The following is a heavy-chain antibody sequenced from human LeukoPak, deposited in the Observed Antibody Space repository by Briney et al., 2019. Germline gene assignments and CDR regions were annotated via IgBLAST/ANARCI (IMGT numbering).Heavy chain of an antibody. CDR1: GGSISSSSYY. D-gene: IGHD5-24*01. Sequence: PSETLSLTCTVSGGSISSSSYYWGWIRQPPGKGMEWIGYIYYSGSTYYNPSLKSRVTISVDTSKNQVSLRLRSVTAADTAVYYCARSGWLQFDYFDYWGQGILVTVSS. V-gene: IGHV4-39*07. J-gene: IGHJ4*02. CDR3: ARSGWLQFDYFDY. CDR2: IYYSGST.